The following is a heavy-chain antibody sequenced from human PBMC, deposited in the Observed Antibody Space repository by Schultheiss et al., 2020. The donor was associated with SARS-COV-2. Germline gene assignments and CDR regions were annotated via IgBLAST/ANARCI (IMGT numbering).Heavy chain of an antibody. J-gene: IGHJ4*02. Sequence: GGSLRLSCAASGFTVSSNYMSWVRQAPGKGLEWVSVIYSGGSTYYADSVKGRFTISRDNSKNTLYLQMNSLRAEDTAVYYCAKDSPRYYYDSSGYYDWGQGTLVTVSS. D-gene: IGHD3-22*01. CDR2: IYSGGST. CDR1: GFTVSSNY. V-gene: IGHV3-53*01. CDR3: AKDSPRYYYDSSGYYD.